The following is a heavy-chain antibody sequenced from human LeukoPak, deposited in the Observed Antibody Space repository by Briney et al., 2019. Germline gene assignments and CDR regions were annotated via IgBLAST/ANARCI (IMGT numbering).Heavy chain of an antibody. CDR3: ARDRSSGSGWYSIFDS. CDR2: INPNSGGT. D-gene: IGHD6-19*01. CDR1: GYTFTGYY. V-gene: IGHV1-2*02. Sequence: WASVKVSCKASGYTFTGYYMYWVRQAPGQGLEWMGWINPNSGGTNYAQKFQGRVTMTRDTSISTAYMELSRLRSDDTAVYYCARDRSSGSGWYSIFDSWGQGTLVTVSS. J-gene: IGHJ4*02.